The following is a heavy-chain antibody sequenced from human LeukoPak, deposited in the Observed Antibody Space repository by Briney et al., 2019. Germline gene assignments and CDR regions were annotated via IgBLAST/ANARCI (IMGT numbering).Heavy chain of an antibody. CDR1: GGSFSGYC. Sequence: SETLSLTCAVYGGSFSGYCWSWIRQPPGKGLEWIGEINHSGSTNYNPSLKSRVTISVDTSKNQFSLKLSSVTAADTAVYYCARGHKSSTMPLNFDYWGQGTLVTVSS. CDR2: INHSGST. D-gene: IGHD2-2*01. CDR3: ARGHKSSTMPLNFDY. J-gene: IGHJ4*02. V-gene: IGHV4-34*01.